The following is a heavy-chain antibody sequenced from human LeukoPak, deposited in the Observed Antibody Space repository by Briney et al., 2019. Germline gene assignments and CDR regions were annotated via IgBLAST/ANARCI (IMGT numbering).Heavy chain of an antibody. D-gene: IGHD3-10*01. V-gene: IGHV3-66*01. CDR2: IFSHGET. J-gene: IGHJ4*02. CDR3: ARDHRYGSGSYYKSSGPIAWYYFDY. CDR1: GFTVGNNY. Sequence: PGGSLRLSCAASGFTVGNNYMNWVRQAPGKGLEWVSLIFSHGETSYADSVKGRFTISRDNSKNTLYLQMNGLRVEDTAVYYCARDHRYGSGSYYKSSGPIAWYYFDYWGQGTLVTVSS.